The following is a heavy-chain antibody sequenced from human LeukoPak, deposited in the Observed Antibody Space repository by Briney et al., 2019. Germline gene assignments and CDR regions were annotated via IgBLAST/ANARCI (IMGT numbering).Heavy chain of an antibody. CDR2: IRSKAYGGTT. V-gene: IGHV3-49*03. CDR3: TRRYSYGLTFPLDDY. D-gene: IGHD5-18*01. Sequence: QTGGSLRLSCTASGFTFGDYAMSWFRQAPGKGLEWVGFIRSKAYGGTTEYAASVKGGFTISRDDSKSIAYLQMNSLKTEDTAVYYCTRRYSYGLTFPLDDYWGQGTLVTVSS. CDR1: GFTFGDYA. J-gene: IGHJ4*02.